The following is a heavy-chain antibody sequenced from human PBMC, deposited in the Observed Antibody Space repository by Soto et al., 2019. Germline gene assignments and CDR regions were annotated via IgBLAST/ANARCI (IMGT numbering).Heavy chain of an antibody. Sequence: SETLSLTCAVSGGSISSGGYSWSWIRQPPGKGLEWIGYIYHSGSTYYNPSLKSRVTISVDRSKNQFSLKLSSVTAADTAVYYCARATYYYDSSGYPPHWYFDLWGRGTLVTVSS. V-gene: IGHV4-30-2*01. CDR1: GGSISSGGYS. J-gene: IGHJ2*01. D-gene: IGHD3-22*01. CDR2: IYHSGST. CDR3: ARATYYYDSSGYPPHWYFDL.